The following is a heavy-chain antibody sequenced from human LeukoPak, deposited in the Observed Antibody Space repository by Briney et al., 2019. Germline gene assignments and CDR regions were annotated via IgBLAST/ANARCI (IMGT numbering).Heavy chain of an antibody. D-gene: IGHD2-2*01. J-gene: IGHJ5*02. V-gene: IGHV3-21*01. CDR2: ISSSSSYI. CDR1: GFTFSSYS. CDR3: ARDGGEVGYCSSTSCINWFDP. Sequence: GPTLRLSCAASGFTFSSYSMNWVRQAPGKGLEWVSSISSSSSYIYYADSVKGRFTISIDNAKNSLYLQMNSLRAEDTAVYYCARDGGEVGYCSSTSCINWFDPWGQGTLVTVSS.